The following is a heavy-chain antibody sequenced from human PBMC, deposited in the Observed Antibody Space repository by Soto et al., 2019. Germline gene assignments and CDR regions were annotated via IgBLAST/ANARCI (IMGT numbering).Heavy chain of an antibody. Sequence: PAETMSHTSAVSDGYLSSSSYDWGWKNQPPGKGLEWIGSIYDSGSTYYNPSLQSRVTISVDTSKNQSSLKLSSVTAADTAVYYCASPPHCSGGSCYSNTDYWGQGTLVTVSS. CDR3: ASPPHCSGGSCYSNTDY. V-gene: IGHV4-39*01. CDR2: IYDSGST. D-gene: IGHD2-15*01. CDR1: DGYLSSSSYD. J-gene: IGHJ4*02.